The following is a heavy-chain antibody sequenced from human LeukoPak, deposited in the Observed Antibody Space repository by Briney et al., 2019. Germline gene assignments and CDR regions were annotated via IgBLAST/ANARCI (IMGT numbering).Heavy chain of an antibody. CDR2: IYYSGST. V-gene: IGHV4-30-4*01. CDR1: GGSISRSDYY. J-gene: IGHJ6*02. Sequence: PSETLSLTCTVTGGSISRSDYYWSWIRQPPGKGLEWIGYIYYSGSTYYNPSLKSRVTISVDTSKNQFSLKLNSVTAADTAVYYCARDVMVRGDYYYGMDVWGQGTLVTVSS. CDR3: ARDVMVRGDYYYGMDV. D-gene: IGHD3-10*01.